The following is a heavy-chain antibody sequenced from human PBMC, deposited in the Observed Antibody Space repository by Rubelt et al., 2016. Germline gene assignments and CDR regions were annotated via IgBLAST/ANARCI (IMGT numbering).Heavy chain of an antibody. D-gene: IGHD3-3*01. CDR2: ISGSGGST. V-gene: IGHV3-23*01. Sequence: SWVRQAPRKGLEWVSAISGSGGSTYYADSVKGRFTISRDNSKNTLYLQMNSLRAEDTAVYYCARGERKVRFLERHYYYYGMDVWGQGTTVTVSS. CDR3: ARGERKVRFLERHYYYYGMDV. J-gene: IGHJ6*02.